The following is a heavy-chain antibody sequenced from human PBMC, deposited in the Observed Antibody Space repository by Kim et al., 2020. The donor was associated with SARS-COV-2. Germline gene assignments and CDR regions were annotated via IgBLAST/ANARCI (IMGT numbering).Heavy chain of an antibody. J-gene: IGHJ6*02. CDR1: GFTFSSYW. D-gene: IGHD3-10*01. V-gene: IGHV3-74*01. CDR3: ARATMVRGVNYYYGMDV. Sequence: GGSLRLSCAASGFTFSSYWMHWVRQAPGKGLVWVSRINSDGSSTSYADSVKGRFTISRDNAKNTLYLQMNSLRAEDTAVYYCARATMVRGVNYYYGMDVWGQGTTVTVSS. CDR2: INSDGSST.